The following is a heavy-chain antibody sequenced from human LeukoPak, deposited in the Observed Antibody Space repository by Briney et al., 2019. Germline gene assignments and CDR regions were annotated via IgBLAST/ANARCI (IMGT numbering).Heavy chain of an antibody. CDR2: IWYDGHNN. Sequence: PGGSLRLSCVASGFTFSKYGMHWVRQAPGKGLQWLAIIWYDGHNNYYADSVKGRFTISRDNSKNTLFLEMNDLKAEDTAVYDRAREWGFNGLVGGPGYWGQGTLVTVSS. CDR3: AREWGFNGLVGGPGY. D-gene: IGHD3-10*01. CDR1: GFTFSKYG. V-gene: IGHV3-33*01. J-gene: IGHJ4*02.